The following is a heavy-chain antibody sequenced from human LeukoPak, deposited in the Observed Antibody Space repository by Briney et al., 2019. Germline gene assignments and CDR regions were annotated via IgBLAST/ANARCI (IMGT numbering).Heavy chain of an antibody. V-gene: IGHV1-8*01. D-gene: IGHD2-21*01. CDR3: TRSVRNGHIDY. Sequence: YXFTXXDINGVGQATGQGVEGMGWMNPNSGNTGYAQKFQGRVTMTRSTSISTAYMELSSLRFEDTAVYYCTRSVRNGHIDYWGQGTLVTVSS. J-gene: IGHJ4*02. CDR2: MNPNSGNT. CDR1: YXFTXXD.